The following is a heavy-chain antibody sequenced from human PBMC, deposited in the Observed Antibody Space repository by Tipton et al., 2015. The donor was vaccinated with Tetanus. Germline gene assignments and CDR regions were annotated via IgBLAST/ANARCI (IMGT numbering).Heavy chain of an antibody. V-gene: IGHV5-51*01. CDR3: ARRGGGDLDP. J-gene: IGHJ5*02. CDR1: GYNFNLYW. D-gene: IGHD2-21*02. Sequence: VQLVQSGAEAKKPGESLKISCQGSGYNFNLYWIAWVRQMPGKGLEWMGIIYPGDSDTRCSPSFQGQVTISADKSITTAYLQWSSLRASDTAMYYCARRGGGDLDPWGQGPLVTVSS. CDR2: IYPGDSDT.